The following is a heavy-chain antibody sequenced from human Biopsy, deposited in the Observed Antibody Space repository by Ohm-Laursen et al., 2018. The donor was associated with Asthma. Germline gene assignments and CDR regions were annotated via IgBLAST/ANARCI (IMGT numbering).Heavy chain of an antibody. V-gene: IGHV3-9*01. J-gene: IGHJ3*01. CDR1: GFTFDDFA. D-gene: IGHD7-27*01. CDR2: VSWNRRDI. CDR3: TKDTGELGMYAFDV. Sequence: SLRLSRAVSGFTFDDFAMHWVRQARGKGLEWVASVSWNRRDIAYADSVRGRFAISRDNAKNSLYLQMNSLRVEDTAFYHCTKDTGELGMYAFDVWGQGTMVAVSS.